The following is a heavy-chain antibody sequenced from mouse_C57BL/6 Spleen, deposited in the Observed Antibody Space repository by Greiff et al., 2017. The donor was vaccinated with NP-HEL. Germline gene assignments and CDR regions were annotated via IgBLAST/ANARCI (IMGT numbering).Heavy chain of an antibody. CDR3: ASGYYGSGGWFAY. D-gene: IGHD1-1*01. J-gene: IGHJ3*01. Sequence: EVHLVESGGGLVKPGGSLKLSCAASGFTFSDYGMHWVRQAPEKGLEWVAYISSGSSTIYYADTVKGRFTISRDNAKYTLFLQMTSLRSEDTAMYYCASGYYGSGGWFAYWGQGTLVTVSA. V-gene: IGHV5-17*01. CDR1: GFTFSDYG. CDR2: ISSGSSTI.